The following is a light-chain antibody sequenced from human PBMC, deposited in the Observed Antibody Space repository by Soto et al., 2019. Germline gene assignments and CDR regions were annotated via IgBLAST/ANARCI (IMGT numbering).Light chain of an antibody. CDR1: QSVNTKY. CDR3: QQYGSSPRT. CDR2: GAS. Sequence: EIVLTQSPGTLSLSPGERATLSCRASQSVNTKYLAWYQQKPGQAPRLLIYGASSRATGIPDRFSGSGSGTDFTLTISRLEPEDFAVYYCQQYGSSPRTFGQGTKVDI. V-gene: IGKV3-20*01. J-gene: IGKJ1*01.